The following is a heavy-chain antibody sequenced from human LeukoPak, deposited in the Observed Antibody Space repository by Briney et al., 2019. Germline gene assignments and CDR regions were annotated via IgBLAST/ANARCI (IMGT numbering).Heavy chain of an antibody. CDR2: IYYSGST. J-gene: IGHJ4*02. Sequence: PSETLSLTCTVSGGSISSSSYYWGWIRQPPGKGLEWIGYIYYSGSTNYNPSLKSRVTISVDTSKNQFSLKLSSVTAADTAVYYCARGTVTFYYFDYWGQGTLVTVSS. V-gene: IGHV4-61*05. D-gene: IGHD4-17*01. CDR1: GGSISSSSYY. CDR3: ARGTVTFYYFDY.